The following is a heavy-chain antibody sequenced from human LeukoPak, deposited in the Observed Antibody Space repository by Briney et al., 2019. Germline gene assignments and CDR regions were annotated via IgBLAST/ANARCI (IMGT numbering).Heavy chain of an antibody. CDR3: ARDTPYYDILTGRRNMDV. CDR2: IYYSGST. V-gene: IGHV4-30-4*08. Sequence: PSQTLSLTCTVSGGSISSGDYYWSWIRQPPGKGLEWIGYIYYSGSTYYNPSLKSRVTISVDTYKNQFSLKLSSVTAADTAVYYCARDTPYYDILTGRRNMDVWGKGTTVTVSS. CDR1: GGSISSGDYY. D-gene: IGHD3-9*01. J-gene: IGHJ6*03.